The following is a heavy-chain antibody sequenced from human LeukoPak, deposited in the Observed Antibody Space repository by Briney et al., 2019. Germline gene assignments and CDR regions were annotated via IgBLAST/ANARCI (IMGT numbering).Heavy chain of an antibody. V-gene: IGHV3-49*03. CDR3: TRDHRDRSGLYYGFVDY. J-gene: IGHJ4*02. CDR1: GFTFDDYA. CDR2: IRSRAYDGTT. D-gene: IGHD3-22*01. Sequence: PGRSLRLSCIASGFTFDDYAMSWFRQAPGKGPEWVGFIRSRAYDGTTEYAASVKGRFTISRDDSKSIAYLQMNSLKSEDTAVYYCTRDHRDRSGLYYGFVDYWGQGTLVTVSS.